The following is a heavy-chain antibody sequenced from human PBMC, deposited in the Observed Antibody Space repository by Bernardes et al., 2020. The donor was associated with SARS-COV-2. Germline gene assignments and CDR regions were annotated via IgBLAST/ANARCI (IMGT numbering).Heavy chain of an antibody. Sequence: VKVSCKASGYTFTSYGVAWVRQAPGQGLEWMGWIGLDSGNTNYARKLQGRVSMTTDTPTSTVYMELRSLRSDDTAVYFCARDSVVGGYYPSGLGYDFWGQGTMVTVPS. J-gene: IGHJ3*01. CDR3: ARDSVVGGYYPSGLGYDF. V-gene: IGHV1-18*04. D-gene: IGHD3-3*01. CDR2: IGLDSGNT. CDR1: GYTFTSYG.